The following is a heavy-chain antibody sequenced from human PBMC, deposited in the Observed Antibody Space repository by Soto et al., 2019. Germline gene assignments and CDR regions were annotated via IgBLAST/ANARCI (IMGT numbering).Heavy chain of an antibody. CDR3: ARTKGATNYYYYGMDV. V-gene: IGHV2-70*01. Sequence: SGPTLVNPTQTLTLTCTFSGFSLSTSGMCVSWIRQHPGKALEWLALIDWDDDKYYSTSLKTRLTISKDTSKNQVVLTMTNMDPVDTATYYCARTKGATNYYYYGMDVWGQGTTVTVSS. CDR1: GFSLSTSGMC. CDR2: IDWDDDK. J-gene: IGHJ6*02.